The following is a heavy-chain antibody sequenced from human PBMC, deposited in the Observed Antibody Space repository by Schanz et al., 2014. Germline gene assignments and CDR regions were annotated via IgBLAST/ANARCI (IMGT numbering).Heavy chain of an antibody. CDR3: AKAADWPVTRFDP. V-gene: IGHV3-11*01. J-gene: IGHJ5*02. D-gene: IGHD3-9*01. CDR2: IGNGGVTI. CDR1: GFPFSDYF. Sequence: VQLLESGGGLVQPGGSLRLSCTASGFPFSDYFMAWIRQPPGRGLEWVSYIGNGGVTIYYADSVKGRFTISRDTSKNALYLQINNLRAEDTAVYYGAKAADWPVTRFDPWGQGTLVTVSS.